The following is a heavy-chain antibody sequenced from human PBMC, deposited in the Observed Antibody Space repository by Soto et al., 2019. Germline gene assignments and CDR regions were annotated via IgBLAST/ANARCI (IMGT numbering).Heavy chain of an antibody. CDR1: GGSISSYY. V-gene: IGHV4-59*01. J-gene: IGHJ4*02. D-gene: IGHD6-19*01. Sequence: SETLSLTCTVSGGSISSYYWSWIRQPPGKGLEWIGYIYYSGSTNYNPSLKSRVTISVDTSKNQFSLKLSSVTAADTAVYYCAREPSSGWIPFDYWGQGTLVTVSS. CDR2: IYYSGST. CDR3: AREPSSGWIPFDY.